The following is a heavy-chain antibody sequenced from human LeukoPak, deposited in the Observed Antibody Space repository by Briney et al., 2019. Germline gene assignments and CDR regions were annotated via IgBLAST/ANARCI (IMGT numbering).Heavy chain of an antibody. V-gene: IGHV1-2*02. CDR1: GYTFTGYY. J-gene: IGHJ5*02. D-gene: IGHD3-22*01. CDR3: ARCPYYYDSSGYYYLSYNWFDP. Sequence: ASVKVSCKASGYTFTGYYMHWVRQAPGQGLEWMGWINPNSGGTNYAQKFQGRATMTRDTSISTAYMELSRLRSDDTAVYYCARCPYYYDSSGYYYLSYNWFDPWGQGTLVTVSS. CDR2: INPNSGGT.